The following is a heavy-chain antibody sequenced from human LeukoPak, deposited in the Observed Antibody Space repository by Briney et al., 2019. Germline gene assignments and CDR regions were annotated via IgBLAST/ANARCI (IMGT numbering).Heavy chain of an antibody. J-gene: IGHJ5*02. Sequence: ASVKVSCKASGYTFTSHGISWVRQAPGQGLEWTGWISAYNGNTNYAQKLQGRVTMTTDTSTSTAYMELRSLRSDDTAVYYCARNPIVGATYRWFDPWGQGTLVTVSS. CDR2: ISAYNGNT. CDR1: GYTFTSHG. V-gene: IGHV1-18*01. D-gene: IGHD1-26*01. CDR3: ARNPIVGATYRWFDP.